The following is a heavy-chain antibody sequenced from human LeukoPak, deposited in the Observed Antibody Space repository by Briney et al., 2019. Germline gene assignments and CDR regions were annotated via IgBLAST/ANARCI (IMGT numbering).Heavy chain of an antibody. V-gene: IGHV1-69*05. CDR1: GGTFSSYA. J-gene: IGHJ5*02. CDR2: IIPIFGTA. Sequence: GASVKVSCKASGGTFSSYAISWVRQAPGQGLEWMGGIIPIFGTANYAQKFQGRVTITTDESTSTAYMELSSLRSEDTAVYYCARRYCSSTTRSWFDPWGQGTLVTVSS. CDR3: ARRYCSSTTRSWFDP. D-gene: IGHD2-2*01.